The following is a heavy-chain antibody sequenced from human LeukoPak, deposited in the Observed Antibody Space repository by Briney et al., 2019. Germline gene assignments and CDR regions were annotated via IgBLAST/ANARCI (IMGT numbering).Heavy chain of an antibody. V-gene: IGHV3-33*01. CDR3: ARDGCSSGSWGCYSLSDAFDI. Sequence: GGSLRLSCAASGFTFSSYGMHWVRQAPGKGLEWVAVIWYDGSNKYYADSVKGRFTISRDNSKNTLYLQMNSLRAEDTAVYYCARDGCSSGSWGCYSLSDAFDIWGQGTMVTVSS. CDR1: GFTFSSYG. J-gene: IGHJ3*02. CDR2: IWYDGSNK. D-gene: IGHD2-15*01.